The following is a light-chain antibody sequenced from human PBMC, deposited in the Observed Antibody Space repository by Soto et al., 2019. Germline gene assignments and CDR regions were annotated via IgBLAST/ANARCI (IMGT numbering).Light chain of an antibody. Sequence: SYELTQPPSVSVSPGQTASITCSGDKLGDKYTCWYQQKPGQSPVLVIYQHSQRLSGMPERFSGSNSGNTATLTISGTQARDEADYYCQAWDSRTDGVFGGGTKLTVL. CDR3: QAWDSRTDGV. CDR1: KLGDKY. J-gene: IGLJ2*01. V-gene: IGLV3-1*01. CDR2: QHS.